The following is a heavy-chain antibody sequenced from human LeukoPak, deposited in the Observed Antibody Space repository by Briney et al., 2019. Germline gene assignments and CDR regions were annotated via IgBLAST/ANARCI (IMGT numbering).Heavy chain of an antibody. CDR1: GYTFTGYY. Sequence: ASVRVSCTASGYTFTGYYMHWVRQAPGQGLEWMGWINPNSGGTNFAHKFHGRVTITRDTSISTAYMELNGLTSDDTAVYYCSRGSSGWSSDYWGQGTLVTVSS. CDR3: SRGSSGWSSDY. CDR2: INPNSGGT. J-gene: IGHJ4*02. V-gene: IGHV1-2*02. D-gene: IGHD6-19*01.